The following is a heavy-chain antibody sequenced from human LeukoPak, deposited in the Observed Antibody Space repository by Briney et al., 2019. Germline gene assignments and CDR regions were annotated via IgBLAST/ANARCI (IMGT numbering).Heavy chain of an antibody. CDR3: ARDGGSGWSGHWYFDL. V-gene: IGHV3-48*01. Sequence: GGSLRLSCAASGFTFSSYSMNWVRQAPGKGLEWVSYISSSSSTIYYADSVKGRFTISRDNAKNSLYLQMNSLRAEDTAVYYCARDGGSGWSGHWYFDLWGRGTLVTVSS. D-gene: IGHD6-19*01. CDR2: ISSSSSTI. J-gene: IGHJ2*01. CDR1: GFTFSSYS.